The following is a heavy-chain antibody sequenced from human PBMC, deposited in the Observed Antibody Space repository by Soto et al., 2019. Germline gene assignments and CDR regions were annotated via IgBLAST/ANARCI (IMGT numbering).Heavy chain of an antibody. Sequence: ASVKVSCKASGYTFSSYAMHWVRQAPGQRLEWMGWINAGNGNTKYSQKFQGRVTMTTDTSTSTAYMELRSLRSDDTAVYYCAKGAGSGNSRQSFDYWGHGTLVTVSS. J-gene: IGHJ4*01. CDR3: AKGAGSGNSRQSFDY. CDR2: INAGNGNT. CDR1: GYTFSSYA. D-gene: IGHD3-10*01. V-gene: IGHV1-3*01.